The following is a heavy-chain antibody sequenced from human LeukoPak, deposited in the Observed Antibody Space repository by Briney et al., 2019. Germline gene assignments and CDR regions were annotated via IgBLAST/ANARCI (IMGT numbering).Heavy chain of an antibody. J-gene: IGHJ4*02. Sequence: GGSLRLSCAASGFTFSSYAMHWVRQAPGKGLEWVAVISYDGSNKYYADSVKGRFTISRDNSKNTLYLQMNSLRAEDTAVYYCAREGDYYDSSGYFAPLDYWGQGTLVTVSS. CDR1: GFTFSSYA. CDR3: AREGDYYDSSGYFAPLDY. V-gene: IGHV3-30-3*01. D-gene: IGHD3-22*01. CDR2: ISYDGSNK.